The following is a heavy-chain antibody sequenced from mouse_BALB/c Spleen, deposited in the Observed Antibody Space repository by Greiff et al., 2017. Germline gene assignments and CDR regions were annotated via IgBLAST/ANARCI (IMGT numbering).Heavy chain of an antibody. CDR2: IYPYNGGT. CDR1: GYTFTDYN. D-gene: IGHD1-1*01. Sequence: VHVKQSGPELVKPGASVKISCKASGYTFTDYNMHWVKQSHGKSLEWIGYIYPYNGGTGYNQKFKSKATLTVDNSSSTAYMELRSLTSEDSAVYYCAREGYGSSPWFAYWGQGTLVTVSA. V-gene: IGHV1S29*02. J-gene: IGHJ3*01. CDR3: AREGYGSSPWFAY.